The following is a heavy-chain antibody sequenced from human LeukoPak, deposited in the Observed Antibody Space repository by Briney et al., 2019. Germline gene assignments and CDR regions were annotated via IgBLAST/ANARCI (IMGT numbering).Heavy chain of an antibody. CDR1: GDSISDFY. CDR2: IYHSGST. V-gene: IGHV4-38-2*02. CDR3: AGDPKWAFGGPNGGDLDY. J-gene: IGHJ4*02. Sequence: RTSETLSLTCTVSGDSISDFYWTWIRQPPGKGPEWIGSIYHSGSTYYNPSLKSRVTMSVDTSKNQFSLMLSSVTAADTAVYFCAGDPKWAFGGPNGGDLDYWGQGILVTVSS. D-gene: IGHD3-16*01.